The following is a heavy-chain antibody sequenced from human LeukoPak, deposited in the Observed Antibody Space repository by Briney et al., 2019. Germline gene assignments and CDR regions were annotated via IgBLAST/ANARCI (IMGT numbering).Heavy chain of an antibody. CDR3: ARGPYCGGDCYSLYYFDY. D-gene: IGHD2-21*02. V-gene: IGHV3-64*01. Sequence: SGGSLRLSCAASGFTFSSYAMHWVRQAPGKGLEYVSVISSNGGSTYYANSVKGRFTISRDNSKNTLYLQMGSLRAEDMAVYYCARGPYCGGDCYSLYYFDYWGQGTLVTVSS. CDR1: GFTFSSYA. J-gene: IGHJ4*02. CDR2: ISSNGGST.